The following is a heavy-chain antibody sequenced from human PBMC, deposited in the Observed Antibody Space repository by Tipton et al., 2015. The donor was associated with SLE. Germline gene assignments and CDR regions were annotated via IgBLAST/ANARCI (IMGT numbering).Heavy chain of an antibody. D-gene: IGHD5-12*01. V-gene: IGHV3-30*02. J-gene: IGHJ4*02. CDR3: AKVWGYDWADYFDY. CDR2: VIYYGSNK. CDR1: GFTFSTYV. Sequence: GSLRLSCAASGFTFSTYVMHWVRQAPGKGLEWVAYVIYYGSNKYYGDSVTGRFTISRDNSKNTLYRQMNSLRAEDTAVYYCAKVWGYDWADYFDYWGQGTLVTVSS.